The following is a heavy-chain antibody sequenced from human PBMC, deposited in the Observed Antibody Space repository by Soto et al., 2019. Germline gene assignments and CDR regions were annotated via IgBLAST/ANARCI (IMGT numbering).Heavy chain of an antibody. Sequence: EVQLLESGGGLVQPGGSLRLSCAASGCTFSSYAMSWVRQAPWKGLEWVSAISGSGGSTYYADSVKGRFTISRDNSKNTLYLQMNSLRAEDTAVYYCAKDQAQWLVPEGFDYWGQGTLVTVSS. J-gene: IGHJ4*02. D-gene: IGHD6-19*01. CDR2: ISGSGGST. CDR1: GCTFSSYA. V-gene: IGHV3-23*01. CDR3: AKDQAQWLVPEGFDY.